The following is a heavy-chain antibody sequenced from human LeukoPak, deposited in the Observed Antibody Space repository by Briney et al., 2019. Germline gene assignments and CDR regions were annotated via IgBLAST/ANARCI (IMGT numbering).Heavy chain of an antibody. CDR3: AKDLGYRVFGVVTY. D-gene: IGHD3-3*01. CDR2: ISGSGGST. V-gene: IGHV3-23*01. Sequence: GGSLRLSCAASGFTFSSYAMSWVRQAPGKGLEWVSAISGSGGSTYYADSVKGWFTISRDNSKNTLYLQMNSLRAEDTAVYYCAKDLGYRVFGVVTYWGQGTLVTVSS. J-gene: IGHJ4*02. CDR1: GFTFSSYA.